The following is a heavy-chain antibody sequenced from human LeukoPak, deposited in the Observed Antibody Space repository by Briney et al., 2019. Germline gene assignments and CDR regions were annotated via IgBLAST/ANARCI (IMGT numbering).Heavy chain of an antibody. CDR2: LYYSGST. Sequence: SETLSLTCTVSGGSISSSRYYWGWIRQPPGKGLEWIGSLYYSGSTNYNPSLKSRVTISVDTSKNQFSLKLSSVTAADTAVYYCARERTGGYDENWFDPWGQGTLVTVSS. CDR3: ARERTGGYDENWFDP. D-gene: IGHD5-12*01. J-gene: IGHJ5*02. V-gene: IGHV4-39*07. CDR1: GGSISSSRYY.